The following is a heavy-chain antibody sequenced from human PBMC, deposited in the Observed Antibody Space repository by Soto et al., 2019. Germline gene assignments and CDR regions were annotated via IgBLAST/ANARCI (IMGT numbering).Heavy chain of an antibody. J-gene: IGHJ4*02. CDR3: ARGRDQPPVGLYFDS. V-gene: IGHV1-69*01. D-gene: IGHD1-26*01. Sequence: QVQLVQSGAEVKKPGSSVKVSCKASGGAFNNYIFDWVRQAPGQGLEWMGGIIPMFGTPKYAQTFQDRITISAGVSTGTAYMALTRLRFDDTAVYYCARGRDQPPVGLYFDSWGEGTRVTVSS. CDR1: GGAFNNYI. CDR2: IIPMFGTP.